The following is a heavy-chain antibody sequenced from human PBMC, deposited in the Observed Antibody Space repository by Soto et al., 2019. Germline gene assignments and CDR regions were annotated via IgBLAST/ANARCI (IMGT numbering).Heavy chain of an antibody. CDR3: ATLLTGRYYSYGMDV. CDR2: IYHSGST. Sequence: QVQLQESGPGLVKPSGTLSLTCAVSGGSISSSNWWSWVRQPPGKGLEWIGEIYHSGSTNYNPSLKSRVTISLDKSKNQFSLELSSVTAADTAVYYCATLLTGRYYSYGMDVWGQGTTVTVSS. V-gene: IGHV4-4*02. CDR1: GGSISSSNW. D-gene: IGHD3-9*01. J-gene: IGHJ6*02.